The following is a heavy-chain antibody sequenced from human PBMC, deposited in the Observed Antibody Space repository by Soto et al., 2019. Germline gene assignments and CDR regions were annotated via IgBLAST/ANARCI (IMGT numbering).Heavy chain of an antibody. D-gene: IGHD3-22*01. CDR3: ARELGSGFPFHY. CDR2: TYYRSKWYS. V-gene: IGHV6-1*01. J-gene: IGHJ4*02. Sequence: QVQLRQSGPGLVKPSQTLSLNCAISGDSVSSNRAAWNWIKQSPSRGREWLGRTYYRSKWYSDYAVSVRGRITISPDTTKKPCSLQFIAVTPEVTAVYYCARELGSGFPFHYWGQGPLITVSS. CDR1: GDSVSSNRAA.